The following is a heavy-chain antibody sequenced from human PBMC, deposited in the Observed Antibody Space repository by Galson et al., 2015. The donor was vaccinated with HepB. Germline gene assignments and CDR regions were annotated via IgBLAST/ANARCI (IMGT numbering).Heavy chain of an antibody. CDR2: ISPYNRDT. J-gene: IGHJ6*02. CDR3: ARPPTRYYGMDV. CDR1: GYTFSSYS. Sequence: SVKVSCKASGYTFSSYSITWVRQAPGQGLEWVGWISPYNRDTNYAQKLQGRVTMTTDTSTSTAYMELRSLRSDDTAVYYCARPPTRYYGMDVWGQGTTVTVSS. V-gene: IGHV1-18*01.